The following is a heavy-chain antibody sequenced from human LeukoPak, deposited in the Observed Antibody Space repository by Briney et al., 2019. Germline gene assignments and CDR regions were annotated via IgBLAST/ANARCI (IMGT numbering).Heavy chain of an antibody. CDR1: EYTLTELS. J-gene: IGHJ6*02. Sequence: ASVKLSCKVSEYTLTELSMHWVRQAPGKGLEWMVGFDPEDGETIYAQKFQGRVTMTEDTSTDTAYMELSSLRSEDTAVYYCAGQSEATNYYYYGMDVWGQGTTVTVSS. CDR3: AGQSEATNYYYYGMDV. CDR2: FDPEDGET. D-gene: IGHD1-1*01. V-gene: IGHV1-24*01.